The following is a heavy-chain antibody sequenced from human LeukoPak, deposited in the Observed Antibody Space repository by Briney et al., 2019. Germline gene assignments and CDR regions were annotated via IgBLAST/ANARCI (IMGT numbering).Heavy chain of an antibody. V-gene: IGHV3-9*01. CDR1: GFTFDDYA. CDR3: ARMGYYDFWSGYSNFDY. D-gene: IGHD3-3*01. J-gene: IGHJ4*02. CDR2: ISWNSGSI. Sequence: PGRSLRLSCAASGFTFDDYAMHWVRQAPGKGLEWVSGISWNSGSIGYADSVKGRFTISRDNAKNSLYLQMNSLRAEDTAVYYCARMGYYDFWSGYSNFDYWGQGTLVTVSS.